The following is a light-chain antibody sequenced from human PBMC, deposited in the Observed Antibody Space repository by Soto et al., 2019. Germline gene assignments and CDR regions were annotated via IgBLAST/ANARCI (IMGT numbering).Light chain of an antibody. Sequence: DIQMTQSPSSLSASVGDRVTITCRASQSISSYLNWYQQKPGKAPKLLIYAASSLQSGVPSRFSGSGSGTDFTLTISSLQNEDFATYYCQQSYSTPLTFGPGTKVDIK. CDR3: QQSYSTPLT. CDR1: QSISSY. CDR2: AAS. V-gene: IGKV1-39*01. J-gene: IGKJ3*01.